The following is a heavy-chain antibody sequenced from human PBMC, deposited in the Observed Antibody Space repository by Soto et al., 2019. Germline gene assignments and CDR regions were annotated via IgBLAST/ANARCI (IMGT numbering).Heavy chain of an antibody. CDR2: IYWNGIE. Sequence: QITLRESGPALVKPTQPLTLTCTFSGFSLTTSGEAVGWIRQPPGKALEWLALIYWNGIERYSPSLKSRLSIPKDTSKNHVVLTMANMDPVDTATYYCAHGDPLDFHFWGQGTLVTVSP. J-gene: IGHJ4*02. CDR1: GFSLTTSGEA. CDR3: AHGDPLDFHF. D-gene: IGHD3-10*01. V-gene: IGHV2-5*01.